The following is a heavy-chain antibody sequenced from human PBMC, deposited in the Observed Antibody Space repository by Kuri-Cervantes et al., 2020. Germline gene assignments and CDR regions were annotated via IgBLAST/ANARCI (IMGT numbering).Heavy chain of an antibody. D-gene: IGHD3-22*01. CDR3: ARDPWLLLPYGMDV. CDR1: GFTFDDYA. CDR2: ISWNSGSI. J-gene: IGHJ6*02. V-gene: IGHV3-9*01. Sequence: GGSLRLSCAASGFTFDDYAMHWVRQAPGQGLEWVSGISWNSGSIGYADSVKGRFTISRDNAKNSLYLQMNSLRDEDTAVYYCARDPWLLLPYGMDVWGQGTTVTVSS.